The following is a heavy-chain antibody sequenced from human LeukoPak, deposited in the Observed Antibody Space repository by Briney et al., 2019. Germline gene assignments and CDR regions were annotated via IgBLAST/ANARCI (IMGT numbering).Heavy chain of an antibody. V-gene: IGHV3-33*01. Sequence: GGSLRLSCAASGFTFSTYGMHWVRQAPGKGLEWVAVIWYDGSERYHADSVKGRFTISRDNSNNTLFLQMNSLRVEDTAVYYCARTPNYGFWNNYGSLDSWGQGTLVAISS. D-gene: IGHD3-3*01. CDR3: ARTPNYGFWNNYGSLDS. CDR1: GFTFSTYG. J-gene: IGHJ4*02. CDR2: IWYDGSER.